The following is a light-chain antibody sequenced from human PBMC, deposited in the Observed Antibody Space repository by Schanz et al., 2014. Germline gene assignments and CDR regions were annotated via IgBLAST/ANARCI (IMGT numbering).Light chain of an antibody. V-gene: IGKV1-39*01. CDR2: PES. CDR1: QSASRW. J-gene: IGKJ5*01. CDR3: QQRGT. Sequence: IQLTQSPSSVSASVGDRVTITCRASQSASRWVAWYQQKPGKAPKLLIYPESSLQSGVPSRFSASGSGTDFTLTISSLQPEDFATYCQQRGTFGQGTRLEIK.